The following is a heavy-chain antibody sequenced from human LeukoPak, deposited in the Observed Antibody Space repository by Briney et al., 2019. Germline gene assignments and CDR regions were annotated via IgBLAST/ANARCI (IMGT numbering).Heavy chain of an antibody. V-gene: IGHV3-53*01. CDR2: IYSGGST. CDR3: ALGSANYDSSDFDC. Sequence: GSLRLSCAASGFTVSSNYMSWVRQAPGKGLEWVSVIYSGGSTYYADSVKGRFTISRDDSKNTLYLQMNSLITDDTAVYYCALGSANYDSSDFDCWGQGTLVTVSS. CDR1: GFTVSSNY. J-gene: IGHJ4*02. D-gene: IGHD3-22*01.